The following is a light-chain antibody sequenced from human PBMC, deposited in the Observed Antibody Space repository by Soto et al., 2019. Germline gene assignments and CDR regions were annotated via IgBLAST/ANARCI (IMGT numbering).Light chain of an antibody. V-gene: IGKV3-15*01. CDR3: QQYNNWPPWT. Sequence: EIVLTQSPGTLSLSPGERVTLSCRASQSVSSRYLAWYQQKPGQAPRLLIFGASTRATGIPARFSGSGSGTEFTLTIDSLQSEDFAVYYCQQYNNWPPWTFGQGTTVEI. CDR1: QSVSSRY. J-gene: IGKJ1*01. CDR2: GAS.